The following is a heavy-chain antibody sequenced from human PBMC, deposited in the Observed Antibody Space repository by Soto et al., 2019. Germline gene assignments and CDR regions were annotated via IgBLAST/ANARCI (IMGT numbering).Heavy chain of an antibody. V-gene: IGHV3-53*02. Sequence: EVQLVETGGGLIQPGGFLRLSCAASGFTVFSAYMKWVRQAPGKGLEWVAGFYSGGSAYYGDSVKGRFTISRGNSKSSVAFHMDSLRADGTAVYYCSRAADIVCANYFDFWGQGSLVTVSS. CDR2: FYSGGSA. CDR3: SRAADIVCANYFDF. D-gene: IGHD5-12*01. J-gene: IGHJ4*02. CDR1: GFTVFSAY.